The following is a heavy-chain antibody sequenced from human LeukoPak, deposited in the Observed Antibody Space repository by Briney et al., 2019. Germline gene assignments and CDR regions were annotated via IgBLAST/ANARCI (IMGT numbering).Heavy chain of an antibody. CDR1: GYTFTHYA. Sequence: ASVKVSCKASGYTFTHYAITWVRQAPGQGLEWMGWISAYNLNTNYAQNLQGRVTMTVDTSTTTAYMELRSLTSDDTAVYYCARVGNGASWPWEWFDPWGQGTLAAVSS. V-gene: IGHV1-18*01. J-gene: IGHJ5*02. D-gene: IGHD2-2*01. CDR3: ARVGNGASWPWEWFDP. CDR2: ISAYNLNT.